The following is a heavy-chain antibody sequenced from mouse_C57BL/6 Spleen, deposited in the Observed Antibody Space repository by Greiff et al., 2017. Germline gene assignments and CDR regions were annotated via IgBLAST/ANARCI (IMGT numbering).Heavy chain of an antibody. CDR3: ARRWVTVVATGYFDY. V-gene: IGHV1-53*01. CDR1: GYTFTSYW. D-gene: IGHD1-1*01. CDR2: INPSNGGT. Sequence: VQLQQPGTELVKPGASVQLSCKASGYTFTSYWMHWVKQRPGQGLEWIGNINPSNGGTTYNEKFKSKATLTVDKSSSTAYMQLSSLTSEDSAVYYCARRWVTVVATGYFDYWGQGTTRTVSS. J-gene: IGHJ2*01.